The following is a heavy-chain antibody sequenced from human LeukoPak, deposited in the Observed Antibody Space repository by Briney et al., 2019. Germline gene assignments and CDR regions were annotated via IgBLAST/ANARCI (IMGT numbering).Heavy chain of an antibody. CDR2: INPSDGST. V-gene: IGHV1-46*01. CDR1: GYTFTTYY. CDR3: ARDRAGADFYFEY. J-gene: IGHJ4*02. D-gene: IGHD2-21*02. Sequence: ASVKVSCKASGYTFTTYYMHWVRQAPGQGLEWMGIINPSDGSTSYTQKFQGRVTMTRDTSTSTVYMELTSLRSEDTAVYYCARDRAGADFYFEYWAREPWSPSPQ.